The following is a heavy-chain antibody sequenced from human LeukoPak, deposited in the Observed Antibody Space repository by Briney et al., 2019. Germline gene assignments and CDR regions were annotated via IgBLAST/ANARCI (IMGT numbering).Heavy chain of an antibody. CDR3: ASLAVAGTDQFDY. V-gene: IGHV1-18*01. Sequence: ASVKVSCKTSGYTFINYGISWVRQAPGQGLEWMGWISDYSGNTKYAQNFQDRVIMTTDASTSTAYMELRSLRSDDTAVYYCASLAVAGTDQFDYWGQGTLVTVPS. CDR2: ISDYSGNT. J-gene: IGHJ4*02. CDR1: GYTFINYG. D-gene: IGHD6-19*01.